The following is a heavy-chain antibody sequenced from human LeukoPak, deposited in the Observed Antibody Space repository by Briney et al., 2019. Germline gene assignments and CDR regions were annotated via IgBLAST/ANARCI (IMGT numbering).Heavy chain of an antibody. V-gene: IGHV3-21*01. CDR2: ISSDSTYI. CDR3: ARDRSRVSDC. J-gene: IGHJ4*02. Sequence: PGGSLRLSCAAPGFTFSTYSMNWVRQAPGKGLEWVSAISSDSTYIYYADSMKGRFTISRDNAKNSLYPQMNSLRADDTAVYYCARDRSRVSDCWGRGTLVTVSS. CDR1: GFTFSTYS.